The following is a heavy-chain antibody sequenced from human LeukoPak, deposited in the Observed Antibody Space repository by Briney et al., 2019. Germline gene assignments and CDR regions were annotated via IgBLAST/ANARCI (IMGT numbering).Heavy chain of an antibody. V-gene: IGHV4-59*01. CDR2: IYYSGST. Sequence: SETLSLTCTVSGGSISSYYWSWIRQPPGKGLEWIGYIYYSGSTNYNPSLKSRATISVDTSKNQFSLKLSSVTAADTAVYYCARGVVATINYYYYMDVWGKGTTVTVSS. J-gene: IGHJ6*03. D-gene: IGHD5-12*01. CDR3: ARGVVATINYYYYMDV. CDR1: GGSISSYY.